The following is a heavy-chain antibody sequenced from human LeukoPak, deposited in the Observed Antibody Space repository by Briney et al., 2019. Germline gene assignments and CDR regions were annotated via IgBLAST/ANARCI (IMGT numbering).Heavy chain of an antibody. Sequence: ASVKVSCKVSTYTLTELSIHWVRQAPGKGLEWMGGFDPEHGETIYAQKFQGRVIMTEDTSTDTAYMELSGLRSEDTAVYYCARDNGVVRGVIHPNDAFDIWGQGTMVTVSS. CDR2: FDPEHGET. J-gene: IGHJ3*02. CDR3: ARDNGVVRGVIHPNDAFDI. CDR1: TYTLTELS. V-gene: IGHV1-24*01. D-gene: IGHD3-10*01.